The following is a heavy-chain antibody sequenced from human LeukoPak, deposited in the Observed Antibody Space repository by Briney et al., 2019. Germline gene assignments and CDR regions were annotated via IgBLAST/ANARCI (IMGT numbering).Heavy chain of an antibody. J-gene: IGHJ4*02. CDR2: IYYSGST. CDR3: ARRTSRGWLDY. Sequence: PSETLSLTCTFSGGSISSYSWSWIRQPPGKGLECIGYIYYSGSTNYNPSLKSRVTISVDTSKNQFSLKLSSVTAADTAVYYCARRTSRGWLDYWGQGTLVTVSS. CDR1: GGSISSYS. D-gene: IGHD6-19*01. V-gene: IGHV4-59*08.